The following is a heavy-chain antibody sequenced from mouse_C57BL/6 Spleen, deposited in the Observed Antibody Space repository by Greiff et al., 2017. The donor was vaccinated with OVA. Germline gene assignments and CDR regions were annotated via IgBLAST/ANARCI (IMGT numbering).Heavy chain of an antibody. CDR3: ARDHDGYSYFDY. CDR1: GYSITSGYY. CDR2: ISYDGSN. Sequence: ESGPGLVKPSQSLSLTCSVTGYSITSGYYWNWIRQFPGNKLEWMGYISYDGSNNYNPSLKNRISITRDTSKNQFFLKLNSVTTEDTATYYCARDHDGYSYFDYWGQGTTLTVSS. J-gene: IGHJ2*01. V-gene: IGHV3-6*01. D-gene: IGHD2-3*01.